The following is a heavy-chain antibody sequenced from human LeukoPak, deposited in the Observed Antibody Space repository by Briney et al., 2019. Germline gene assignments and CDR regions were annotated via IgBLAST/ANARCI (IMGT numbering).Heavy chain of an antibody. CDR2: ISYDGSNK. D-gene: IGHD2-21*01. V-gene: IGHV3-30-3*01. J-gene: IGHJ4*02. CDR3: ARDCGLYFDY. Sequence: GGSLRHSCAASGFTFSSYAMYWVRQAPGKGLEWVAVISYDGSNKYYADSVKGRFTISRDNSKNTLYLQMNSLRAEDTAVYYCARDCGLYFDYWGQGTLVTVSS. CDR1: GFTFSSYA.